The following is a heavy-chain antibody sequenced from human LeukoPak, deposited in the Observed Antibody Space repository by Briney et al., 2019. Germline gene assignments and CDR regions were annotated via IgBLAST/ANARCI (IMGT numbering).Heavy chain of an antibody. J-gene: IGHJ6*02. Sequence: GESLKISCKGSGYSFTSYWIGWVRQMPGKGLEWMGIIYSGDSDTRYSPSFQGQVTISADKSISTAYLQWSSLKASDTAMYCCVRAAGVLPAAIDGMDVWGQGTTVTVSS. CDR1: GYSFTSYW. CDR3: VRAAGVLPAAIDGMDV. CDR2: IYSGDSDT. V-gene: IGHV5-51*01. D-gene: IGHD2-2*01.